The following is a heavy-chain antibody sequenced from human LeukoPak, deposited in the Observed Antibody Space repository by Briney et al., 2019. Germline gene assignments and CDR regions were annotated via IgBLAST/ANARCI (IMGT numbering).Heavy chain of an antibody. D-gene: IGHD3-10*01. CDR1: GGTFSSYA. V-gene: IGHV1-69*06. CDR2: IIPIFGTA. J-gene: IGHJ5*02. CDR3: ARLLWFGESDNWFDP. Sequence: SVKVSCKASGGTFSSYAISWVRQAPGQGLEWMGGIIPIFGTANYAQKFQGRVTITADKSTSTAYMELSSLRSEDTAVYYCARLLWFGESDNWFDPWGQGTLVTVSS.